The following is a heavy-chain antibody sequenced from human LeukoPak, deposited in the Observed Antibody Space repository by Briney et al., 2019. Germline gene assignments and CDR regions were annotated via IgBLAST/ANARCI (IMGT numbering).Heavy chain of an antibody. CDR2: IYYSGST. Sequence: SQTLSLTCTVSGGSISSGGYYWSWIRQHPGEGLEWIGYIYYSGSTYYNPSLKSRVTISVDTSKNQFSLKLSSVTAADTAVYYCARAISGYYPLFDYWGQGTLVTVSS. D-gene: IGHD3-22*01. J-gene: IGHJ4*02. CDR3: ARAISGYYPLFDY. CDR1: GGSISSGGYY. V-gene: IGHV4-31*03.